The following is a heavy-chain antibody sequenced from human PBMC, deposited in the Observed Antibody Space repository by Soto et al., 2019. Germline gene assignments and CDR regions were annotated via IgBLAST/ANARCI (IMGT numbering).Heavy chain of an antibody. Sequence: ASVKVSCKASGYTFTNNAMHWVCQAPGQRLEWMGWINAGNGNTKYSQKFQGRVTITRDTSASTAYMELSSLRSEDTAVYYCARVSGYYLPDYWGQGTLVTVSS. J-gene: IGHJ4*02. CDR2: INAGNGNT. D-gene: IGHD5-12*01. CDR3: ARVSGYYLPDY. CDR1: GYTFTNNA. V-gene: IGHV1-3*01.